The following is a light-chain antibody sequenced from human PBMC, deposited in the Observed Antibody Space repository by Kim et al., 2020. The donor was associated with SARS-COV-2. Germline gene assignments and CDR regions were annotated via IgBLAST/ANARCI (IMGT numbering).Light chain of an antibody. Sequence: ASVGDRVTVTCRASQYIATYLNWYQWKPGKAPNLLIFETSNLQSGVPSRFSGSVSGTDFTLTIVNLQPEDFATYYCQQTYRNPPTFGRGTKVDIK. CDR1: QYIATY. J-gene: IGKJ1*01. V-gene: IGKV1-39*01. CDR3: QQTYRNPPT. CDR2: ETS.